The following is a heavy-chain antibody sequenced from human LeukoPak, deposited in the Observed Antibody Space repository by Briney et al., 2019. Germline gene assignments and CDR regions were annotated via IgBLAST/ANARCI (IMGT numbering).Heavy chain of an antibody. V-gene: IGHV3-48*01. CDR2: ISSSSSTI. J-gene: IGHJ4*02. CDR3: AGDSSVKLPTPYDY. D-gene: IGHD3-22*01. Sequence: GGSLRLSCAASGFTFSSYSMNWVRQAPGKGPEWVSYISSSSSTIYYADSVKGRFTISRDNAKNSLYLQMNSLRAEDTAVYYCAGDSSVKLPTPYDYWGQGTLVTVPS. CDR1: GFTFSSYS.